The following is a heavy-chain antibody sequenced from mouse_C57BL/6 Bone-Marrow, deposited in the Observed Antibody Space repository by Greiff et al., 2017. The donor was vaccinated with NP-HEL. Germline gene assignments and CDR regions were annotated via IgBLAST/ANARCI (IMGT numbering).Heavy chain of an antibody. D-gene: IGHD2-4*01. CDR3: ARQAGDYDGFAY. J-gene: IGHJ3*01. CDR1: GFTFSDYG. V-gene: IGHV5-15*01. CDR2: ISNLAYSI. Sequence: EVMLVESGGGLVQPGGSLKLSCAASGFTFSDYGMAWVRQAPRKGPEWVAFISNLAYSIYYADTVTGRFTISRENAKNTLYLEMSSLRSEDTAMYYCARQAGDYDGFAYWGQGTRVTVSA.